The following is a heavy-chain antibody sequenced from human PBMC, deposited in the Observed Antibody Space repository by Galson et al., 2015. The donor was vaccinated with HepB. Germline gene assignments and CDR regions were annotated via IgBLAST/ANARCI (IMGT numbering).Heavy chain of an antibody. D-gene: IGHD3-3*01. Sequence: SLRLSCAASGFTFSDCYMSWIRQAPGRGLEWLSYISGNGATIYYADSVNGRFTISRDNAKNSLYLQMNSLSAEDTAVYYCARDRGGYDFWNGYYMDYWGQGTLVTASS. CDR3: ARDRGGYDFWNGYYMDY. J-gene: IGHJ4*02. CDR2: ISGNGATI. V-gene: IGHV3-11*01. CDR1: GFTFSDCY.